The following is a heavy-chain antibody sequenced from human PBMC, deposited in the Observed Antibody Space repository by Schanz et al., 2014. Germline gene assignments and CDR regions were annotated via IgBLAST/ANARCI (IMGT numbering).Heavy chain of an antibody. V-gene: IGHV3-53*01. Sequence: EVQLVESGGGLIQPGGSLRLSCAVSGFSVSGNYFSWVRQAPGKGLEFVSMVHTGGRTDYADSVKGRFTISRDNSKNTLYLQMNSLRAEDTAVYYCARDRWDWNNAFDIWGQGTMVTVSS. CDR1: GFSVSGNY. CDR3: ARDRWDWNNAFDI. J-gene: IGHJ3*02. CDR2: VHTGGRT. D-gene: IGHD1-1*01.